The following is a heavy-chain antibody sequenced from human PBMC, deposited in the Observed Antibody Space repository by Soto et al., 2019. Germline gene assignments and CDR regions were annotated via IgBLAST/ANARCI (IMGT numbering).Heavy chain of an antibody. CDR3: AHRRGIVVVPAAKDTNWFDP. CDR2: IYWNDDK. Sequence: SGPTLVNPTQPLTLTCTFSGFSLSTSGVGVGWIRQPPGKALEWLALIYWNDDKRYSPSLKSRLTITKDTSKNQVVLTMTNMDPVDTATYYCAHRRGIVVVPAAKDTNWFDPWGQGTLVTVSS. D-gene: IGHD2-2*01. CDR1: GFSLSTSGVG. J-gene: IGHJ5*02. V-gene: IGHV2-5*01.